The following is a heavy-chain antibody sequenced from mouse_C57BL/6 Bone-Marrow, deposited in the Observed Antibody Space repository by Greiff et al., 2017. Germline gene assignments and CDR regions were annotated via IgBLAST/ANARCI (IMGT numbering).Heavy chain of an antibody. Sequence: QVQLKQPGAELVKPGASVKLSCKASGYTFTSSWMQWVKQRPGQGLEWIGEIDPSDSYTNYNQKFKGKATLTVDPSSSTAYMQLSSLTSEDSAVYDCVRSGATRAWFAYWGQGTLVTVSA. J-gene: IGHJ3*01. CDR3: VRSGATRAWFAY. V-gene: IGHV1-50*01. D-gene: IGHD6-1*01. CDR1: GYTFTSSW. CDR2: IDPSDSYT.